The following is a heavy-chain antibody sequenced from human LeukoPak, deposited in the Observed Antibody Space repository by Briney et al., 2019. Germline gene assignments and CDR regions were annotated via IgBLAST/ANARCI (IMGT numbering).Heavy chain of an antibody. CDR1: GSIFTNYW. J-gene: IGHJ6*02. V-gene: IGHV5-10-1*01. D-gene: IGHD4-17*01. CDR3: ARTSYGDYDYYYYYGMDV. Sequence: RGASLEISCKCSGSIFTNYWIAWVRQLPGKGLEWMGRIDPSDSYTNYSPSFQGHVTISADKSISTAYLQWSSLKASDTAMYYCARTSYGDYDYYYYYGMDVWGQGTTVTVSS. CDR2: IDPSDSYT.